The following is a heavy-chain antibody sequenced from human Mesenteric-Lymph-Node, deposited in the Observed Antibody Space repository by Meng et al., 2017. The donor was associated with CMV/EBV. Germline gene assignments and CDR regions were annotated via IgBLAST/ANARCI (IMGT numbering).Heavy chain of an antibody. V-gene: IGHV1-18*01. D-gene: IGHD3-9*01. Sequence: SGYTFTSYGIGWMRRAPGQGLEWMGWISAYNGNTNYAQKLQGRVAMTTDKSTSTDYMELRSLRSDDTAVYYCARMNYDILTGYSFDYWGQGTLVTVSS. J-gene: IGHJ4*02. CDR3: ARMNYDILTGYSFDY. CDR2: ISAYNGNT. CDR1: GYTFTSYG.